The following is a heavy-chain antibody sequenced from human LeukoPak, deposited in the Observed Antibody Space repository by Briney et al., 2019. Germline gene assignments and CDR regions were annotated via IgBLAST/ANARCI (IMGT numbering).Heavy chain of an antibody. CDR3: ARRAARPPKYSSGCYGV. CDR2: INHSGST. Sequence: SETLSLTCAVYGGSFSGYYWTWIRQPAGKGLEWIGEINHSGSTNYNPSLKSRVTISVDTSKNQFSLKLSSVTAADTAVYYCARRAARPPKYSSGCYGVWGQGTLVTVSS. CDR1: GGSFSGYY. D-gene: IGHD6-19*01. V-gene: IGHV4-34*01. J-gene: IGHJ4*02.